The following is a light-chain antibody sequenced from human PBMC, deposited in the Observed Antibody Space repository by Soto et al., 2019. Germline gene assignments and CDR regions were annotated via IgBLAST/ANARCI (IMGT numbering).Light chain of an antibody. CDR3: SSYTSSSIYV. V-gene: IGLV2-14*01. J-gene: IGLJ1*01. CDR1: SSDVGGYNY. Sequence: SALTQPASVSGSPGQSITISCTGTSSDVGGYNYVSWYQQHPGKAPKLMIYEVSNRPSGVSNRFSGSKSGNTAPLTISGLQAEDEADYYCSSYTSSSIYVFGTGTKLTVL. CDR2: EVS.